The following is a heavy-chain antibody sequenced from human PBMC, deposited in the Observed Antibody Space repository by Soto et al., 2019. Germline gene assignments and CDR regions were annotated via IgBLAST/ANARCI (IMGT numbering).Heavy chain of an antibody. CDR3: ARGVGGSALNWLDP. Sequence: SSETLSLTCTFSESSIIGYYWTWIRQSPERGLEWIGYIHYSGGANYNPSLNSRLTMSVDRSKSQFSMKLASVTAADTAVYYCARGVGGSALNWLDPWGKGPLVTVSS. J-gene: IGHJ5*02. CDR2: IHYSGGA. D-gene: IGHD3-10*01. CDR1: ESSIIGYY. V-gene: IGHV4-59*12.